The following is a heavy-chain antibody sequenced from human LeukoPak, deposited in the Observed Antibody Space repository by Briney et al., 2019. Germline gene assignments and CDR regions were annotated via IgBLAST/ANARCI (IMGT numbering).Heavy chain of an antibody. CDR1: GGSISNSGYY. V-gene: IGHV4-61*08. CDR3: ARASTGSYYRYYYYYYMDV. J-gene: IGHJ6*03. D-gene: IGHD1-26*01. CDR2: IYYSGST. Sequence: SETLSLTCTVSGGSISNSGYYWSWIRQPPGKGLEWIGYIYYSGSTNYNPSLKSRVTISVDTSKNQFSLKLSSVTAADTAVYYCARASTGSYYRYYYYYYMDVWGKGTTVTISS.